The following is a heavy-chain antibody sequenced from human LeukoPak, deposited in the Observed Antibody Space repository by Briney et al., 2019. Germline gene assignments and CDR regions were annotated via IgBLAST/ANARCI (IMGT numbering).Heavy chain of an antibody. V-gene: IGHV3-30-3*01. CDR3: ARDPRALGGDSWYYYDSSGPFGGGAFDI. CDR2: MSYDGSNK. D-gene: IGHD3-22*01. Sequence: PGGSLRLSCAASGFTFSSYAMHWVRQAPGKGLEWVAGMSYDGSNKYCADSVKGRFTISRDNSKNTLYLQMNSLRAEDTAVYYCARDPRALGGDSWYYYDSSGPFGGGAFDIWGQGTMVTVSS. CDR1: GFTFSSYA. J-gene: IGHJ3*02.